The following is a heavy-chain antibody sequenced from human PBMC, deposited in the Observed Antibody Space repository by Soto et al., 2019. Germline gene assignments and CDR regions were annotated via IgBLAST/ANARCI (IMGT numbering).Heavy chain of an antibody. J-gene: IGHJ4*03. CDR2: IYPSDSNT. CDR3: ASPANSLADDLDR. D-gene: IGHD3-16*01. V-gene: IGHV5-51*01. Sequence: IGWARQLPREGLEWMGIIYPSDSNTRYRQTFQGKVTISTDQSINTAYMEWDSLKASDTAIYYWASPANSLADDLDRWGQGTPVTVSS.